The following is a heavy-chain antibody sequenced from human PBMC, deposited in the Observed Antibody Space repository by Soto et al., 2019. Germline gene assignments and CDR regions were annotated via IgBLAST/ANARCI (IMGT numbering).Heavy chain of an antibody. CDR2: IIPIFGTA. J-gene: IGHJ5*02. V-gene: IGHV1-69*13. CDR3: ARATPDSSGYYYYWFDP. CDR1: GGTFSSYA. Sequence: SVKVSCKASGGTFSSYAISWVRQAPGQGLEWMGGIIPIFGTANYAQKFQGRVTITADESTSTAYMELSSLRSEDTAVYYCARATPDSSGYYYYWFDPWGQGTLVTVS. D-gene: IGHD3-22*01.